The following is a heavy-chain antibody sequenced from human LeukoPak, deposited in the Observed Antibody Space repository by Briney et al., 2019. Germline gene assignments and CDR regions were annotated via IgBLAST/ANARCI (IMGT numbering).Heavy chain of an antibody. Sequence: GESLKISCKGSGYSFTSYWIGWVRQMPGKGLEWMGIIYPGDSDTRYSPSFQGQVTISADKSISTAYLQWSSLKASDTAMYYCARSYLDSLRYFDWSSFDYWGQGTLVTVSS. CDR2: IYPGDSDT. J-gene: IGHJ4*02. V-gene: IGHV5-51*01. D-gene: IGHD3-9*01. CDR3: ARSYLDSLRYFDWSSFDY. CDR1: GYSFTSYW.